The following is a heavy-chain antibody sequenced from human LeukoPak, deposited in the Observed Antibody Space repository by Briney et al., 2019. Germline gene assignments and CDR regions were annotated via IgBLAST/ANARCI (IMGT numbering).Heavy chain of an antibody. CDR2: IYTSGST. J-gene: IGHJ6*03. CDR3: AREVTYSSGWYGLYYYYMDV. CDR1: GGSISSGSYY. Sequence: SETLSLTCTVSGGSISSGSYYWSWIRQPAGTGLEWIGRIYTSGSTNYNPSLKSRVTISVDTSKNQFSLKLSSVTAADTAVYYCAREVTYSSGWYGLYYYYMDVWGKGTTVTISS. D-gene: IGHD6-19*01. V-gene: IGHV4-61*02.